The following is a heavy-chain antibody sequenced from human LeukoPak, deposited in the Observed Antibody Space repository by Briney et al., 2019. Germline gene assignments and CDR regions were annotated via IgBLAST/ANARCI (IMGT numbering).Heavy chain of an antibody. CDR3: ARDHSSGWYAVEY. Sequence: GGSLRLSCAASGFTFSDYYMSWVRQAPGKGLEWVSAISGSGGSTYYADSVKGRFTISRDNSKNTLYLQMNSLRAEDSAVYYCARDHSSGWYAVEYWGQGTLVTVSS. CDR1: GFTFSDYY. V-gene: IGHV3-23*01. J-gene: IGHJ4*02. D-gene: IGHD6-19*01. CDR2: ISGSGGST.